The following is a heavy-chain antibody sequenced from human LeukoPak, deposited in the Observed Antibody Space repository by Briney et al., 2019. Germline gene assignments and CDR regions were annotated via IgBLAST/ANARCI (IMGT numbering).Heavy chain of an antibody. CDR2: IYSGGST. Sequence: GGSLRLSCAASGFTVSSNYMSWVRQAPGKGLEWVSVIYSGGSTYYADSVKGRFTISRDNSKNTLYLQMNSLRAEDTAVYYCAKEIGGWAYYYGMDVWGQGTTVTVSS. V-gene: IGHV3-66*02. CDR1: GFTVSSNY. CDR3: AKEIGGWAYYYGMDV. D-gene: IGHD3-10*01. J-gene: IGHJ6*02.